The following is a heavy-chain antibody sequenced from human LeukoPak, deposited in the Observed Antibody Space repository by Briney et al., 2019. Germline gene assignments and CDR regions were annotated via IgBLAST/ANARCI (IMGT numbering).Heavy chain of an antibody. D-gene: IGHD3-22*01. Sequence: GGSLRLSCAASGFTFSSHTMNWVRQAPGKGLEWVSSISSSSSYIYYADSVKGRFTISRDNAKNSLYLQMNSLRAEDTAVYYCARVGYYYDSSGPGSGYWGQGTLVTVSS. CDR1: GFTFSSHT. CDR3: ARVGYYYDSSGPGSGY. J-gene: IGHJ4*02. V-gene: IGHV3-21*01. CDR2: ISSSSSYI.